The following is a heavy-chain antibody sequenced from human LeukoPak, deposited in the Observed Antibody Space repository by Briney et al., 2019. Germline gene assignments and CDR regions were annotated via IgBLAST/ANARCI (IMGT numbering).Heavy chain of an antibody. Sequence: PSETLSLTCAVSGGFNTHYYWSWIRQPPGKGLEWIGYFYHSASTNYNPSLKSRVTISVDTSKNQFSLKLSSVTAADTAVYYCARHWPTMIVVVTPSDAFDIWGQGTMVTVSS. D-gene: IGHD3-22*01. CDR2: FYHSAST. V-gene: IGHV4-59*08. CDR1: GGFNTHYY. J-gene: IGHJ3*02. CDR3: ARHWPTMIVVVTPSDAFDI.